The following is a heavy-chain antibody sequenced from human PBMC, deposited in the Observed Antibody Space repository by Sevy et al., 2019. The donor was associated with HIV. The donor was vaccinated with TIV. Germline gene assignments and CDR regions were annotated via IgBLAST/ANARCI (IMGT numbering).Heavy chain of an antibody. V-gene: IGHV3-23*01. CDR3: AKEGIYYDSSGYYLDY. Sequence: GGSLRLSCAASGFTFSSYAMSWVRQAPGKGLGWVSAISGSGGSTYYADSVKGWFTISRDNSKNTLYLQMNSLRAEDTAVYYCAKEGIYYDSSGYYLDYWGQGTLVTVSS. J-gene: IGHJ4*02. CDR2: ISGSGGST. CDR1: GFTFSSYA. D-gene: IGHD3-22*01.